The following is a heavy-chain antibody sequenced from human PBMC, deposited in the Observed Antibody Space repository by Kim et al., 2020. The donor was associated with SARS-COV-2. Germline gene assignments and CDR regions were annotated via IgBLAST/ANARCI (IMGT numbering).Heavy chain of an antibody. CDR1: GGSISSYY. CDR2: IYYRGST. CDR3: ARGGGYSWGDYYYYGMDG. J-gene: IGHJ6*02. V-gene: IGHV4-59*01. D-gene: IGHD5-18*01. Sequence: SETLSLTCTVSGGSISSYYWSWIRQPPGKGLEWIGYIYYRGSTNYNPSLKSRVTITVDTSKNQFSLKLSSVTATDTAVYYCARGGGYSWGDYYYYGMDGWGQGTTVTVSS.